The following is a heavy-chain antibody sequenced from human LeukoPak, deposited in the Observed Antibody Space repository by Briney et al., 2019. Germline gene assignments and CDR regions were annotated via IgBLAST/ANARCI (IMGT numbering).Heavy chain of an antibody. CDR2: INHSGST. CDR1: GGSFSGYY. CDR3: ARDLKRGYSYGHDY. J-gene: IGHJ4*02. D-gene: IGHD5-18*01. V-gene: IGHV4-34*01. Sequence: SETLSLTCAVYGGSFSGYYWNWIRQPPGKGLEWIGEINHSGSTNYNPSLKSRVTISVDTSKNQFSLKLSSVTAADTAVYYCARDLKRGYSYGHDYWGQGTLVTVSS.